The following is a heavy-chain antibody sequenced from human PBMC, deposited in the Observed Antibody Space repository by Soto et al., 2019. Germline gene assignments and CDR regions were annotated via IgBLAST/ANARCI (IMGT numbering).Heavy chain of an antibody. J-gene: IGHJ4*02. D-gene: IGHD3-10*01. CDR3: ARVGFGYYLGDDR. CDR2: IHYTGRT. Sequence: QVQLQESGPGLVKPSQTLSLTCTVSGVSIRVGGYSWSWIRQHPGKGLEWIGYIHYTGRTYYNPSLKSRLTISIDTSKNQFSLNLYSVTAADTAIYYCARVGFGYYLGDDRWGQGTLVTVSS. CDR1: GVSIRVGGYS. V-gene: IGHV4-31*03.